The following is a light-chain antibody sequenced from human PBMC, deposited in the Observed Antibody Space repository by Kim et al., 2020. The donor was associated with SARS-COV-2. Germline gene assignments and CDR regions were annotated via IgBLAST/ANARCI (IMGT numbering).Light chain of an antibody. Sequence: KVPISCAGSSPNIGTHNVSWYQQHQPTAPHLLIYDNNKPPSWIPDRFSASKSGTSATLRITGLQTGDEADYYCGTWDSSLSAGRVFGGGTQLTVL. CDR2: DNN. J-gene: IGLJ3*02. V-gene: IGLV1-51*01. CDR1: SPNIGTHN. CDR3: GTWDSSLSAGRV.